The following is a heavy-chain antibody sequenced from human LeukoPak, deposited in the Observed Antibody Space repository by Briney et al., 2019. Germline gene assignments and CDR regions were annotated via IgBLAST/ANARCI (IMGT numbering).Heavy chain of an antibody. CDR1: GFTFSSYG. CDR3: ARAPAMIVGSYFDY. V-gene: IGHV3-30-3*01. D-gene: IGHD3-22*01. J-gene: IGHJ4*02. Sequence: GGSLRLSCAASGFTFSSYGMHWVRQAGGKGREWGAVISYEGSNKYYADSVKGRFTISRDNSKNPLYLQMNSLRAEDTAVYYCARAPAMIVGSYFDYWGQGTLVTVSS. CDR2: ISYEGSNK.